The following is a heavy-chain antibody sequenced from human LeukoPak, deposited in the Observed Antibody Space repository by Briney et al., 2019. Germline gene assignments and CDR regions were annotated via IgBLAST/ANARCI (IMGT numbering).Heavy chain of an antibody. CDR3: AREGIAAAGQLVDY. CDR2: IYSGGST. CDR1: GFTVSSNY. D-gene: IGHD6-13*01. V-gene: IGHV3-66*01. J-gene: IGHJ4*02. Sequence: GGSLRLSRAASGFTVSSNYMSWVRQAPGKGLEWVSVIYSGGSTYYADSVKGRFTISRDNSKNTLYLQMNSLRAEDTAVYYCAREGIAAAGQLVDYWGQGTLVTVSS.